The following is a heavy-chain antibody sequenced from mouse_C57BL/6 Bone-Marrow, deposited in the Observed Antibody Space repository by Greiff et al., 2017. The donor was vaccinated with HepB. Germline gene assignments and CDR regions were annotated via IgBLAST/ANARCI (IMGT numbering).Heavy chain of an antibody. Sequence: EVKLMESGGGLVKPGGSLKLSCAASGFTFSDYGMHWVRQAPEKGLEWVAYISSGSSTIYYADTVKGRFTISRDNAKNTLFLQMTSLRSEDTAMYYCARGTTGGYFDVWGTGTTVTVSS. CDR3: ARGTTGGYFDV. D-gene: IGHD1-1*01. CDR2: ISSGSSTI. CDR1: GFTFSDYG. J-gene: IGHJ1*03. V-gene: IGHV5-17*01.